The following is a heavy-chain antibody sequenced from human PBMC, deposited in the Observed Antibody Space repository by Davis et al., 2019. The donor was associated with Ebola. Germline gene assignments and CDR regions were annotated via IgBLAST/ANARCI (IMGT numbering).Heavy chain of an antibody. J-gene: IGHJ4*02. D-gene: IGHD6-19*01. V-gene: IGHV3-13*01. Sequence: GGSLRLSCPASGSTFSSYDMHWVRQATGKGLEWVSATGTAGDTYYPGSAKGRFTISRENAKNSLYLQMNSLRAEATAVYYCATTQWLREFDNWGQGTLVTVSS. CDR3: ATTQWLREFDN. CDR2: TGTAGDT. CDR1: GSTFSSYD.